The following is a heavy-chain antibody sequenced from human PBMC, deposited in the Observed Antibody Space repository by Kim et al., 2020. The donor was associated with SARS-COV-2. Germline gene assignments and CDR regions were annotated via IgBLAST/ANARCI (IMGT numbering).Heavy chain of an antibody. CDR3: ARDEVHAVSSGYRGTLDNYFDY. CDR2: ISAYNGNT. D-gene: IGHD3-22*01. V-gene: IGHV1-18*01. J-gene: IGHJ4*02. Sequence: ASVKVSCKASGYTFTSYGISWVRQAPGQGLEWMGWISAYNGNTNYAQKLQGRVTMTTDTSTSTAYMELRSLRSDDTAVYYCARDEVHAVSSGYRGTLDNYFDYWGQGTLVTVSS. CDR1: GYTFTSYG.